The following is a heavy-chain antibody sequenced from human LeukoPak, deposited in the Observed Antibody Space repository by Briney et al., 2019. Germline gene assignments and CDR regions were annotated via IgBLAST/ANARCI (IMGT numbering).Heavy chain of an antibody. CDR3: AISLVGASLPFDY. CDR1: GYSFTSYW. V-gene: IGHV5-51*01. J-gene: IGHJ4*02. Sequence: GESLKISCKGSGYSFTSYWIGWVRQMPGKGLEWMGIIYPGDSDTRYSPSFQGQVTISADKSISTAYLQWSSPKASDTAMYYCAISLVGASLPFDYWGQGTLVTVSS. CDR2: IYPGDSDT. D-gene: IGHD1-26*01.